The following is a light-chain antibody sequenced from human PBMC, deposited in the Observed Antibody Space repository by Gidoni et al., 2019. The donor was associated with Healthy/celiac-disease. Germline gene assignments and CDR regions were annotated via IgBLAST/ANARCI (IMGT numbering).Light chain of an antibody. Sequence: QSALTQPRAVSGSPGQSVNISCTGTSSDVGGYNYVSWYQQHPGKAPKLMIYDVSKRPSGVPDRFSGSKSGNTASLTISGLQAEDEAYYYCCSYAGSYNYWVFGGGTNLTVL. CDR1: SSDVGGYNY. V-gene: IGLV2-11*01. CDR3: CSYAGSYNYWV. CDR2: DVS. J-gene: IGLJ3*02.